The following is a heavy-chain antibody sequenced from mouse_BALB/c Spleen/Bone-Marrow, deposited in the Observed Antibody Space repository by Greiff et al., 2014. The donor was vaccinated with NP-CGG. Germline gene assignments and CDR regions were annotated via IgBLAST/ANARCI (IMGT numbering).Heavy chain of an antibody. D-gene: IGHD2-3*01. J-gene: IGHJ3*01. V-gene: IGHV4-1*02. Sequence: EVKVIESGGGLVQPGGSLKLSCAASGFDFSRFWMTWVRQAPGKGLEWIGEINPDSSTINYTPSLKDKFIISRDNAKNTLYLQMSKVRSEDTALYYCAGNGYYGWIAYWGQGTLVTVSA. CDR3: AGNGYYGWIAY. CDR2: INPDSSTI. CDR1: GFDFSRFW.